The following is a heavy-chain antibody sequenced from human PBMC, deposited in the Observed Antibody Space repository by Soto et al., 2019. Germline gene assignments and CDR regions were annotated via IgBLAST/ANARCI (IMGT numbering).Heavy chain of an antibody. CDR3: ARIIPAALRLDP. Sequence: SETLSLTCTVSGGSVSSGSYYWSWIRQPPGKGLEWIGYIYYSGSTNYNPSLKSRVTISVDTSNNQFSLKLSSVTAADTALYYGARIIPAALRLDPWGQGTLVTVSS. CDR1: GGSVSSGSYY. CDR2: IYYSGST. J-gene: IGHJ5*02. V-gene: IGHV4-61*01. D-gene: IGHD2-2*01.